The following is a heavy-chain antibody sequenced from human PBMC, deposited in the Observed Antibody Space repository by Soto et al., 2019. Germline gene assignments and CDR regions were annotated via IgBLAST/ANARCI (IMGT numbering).Heavy chain of an antibody. V-gene: IGHV3-23*01. Sequence: GGSLRLSCAASGFTFSSYAMSWVRQAPGKGLEWVSTISGTGGSTYYPDSVKGRFTISRDNSKNTVYLQMNSLRAEDAAVYYCAKEMTSGYYLFDYLGQGTLVTVSS. D-gene: IGHD3-22*01. CDR3: AKEMTSGYYLFDY. CDR1: GFTFSSYA. CDR2: ISGTGGST. J-gene: IGHJ4*02.